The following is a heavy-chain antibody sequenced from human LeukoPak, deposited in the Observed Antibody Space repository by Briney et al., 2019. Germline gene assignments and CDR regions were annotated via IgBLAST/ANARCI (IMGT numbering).Heavy chain of an antibody. CDR1: GFTFNSYV. Sequence: PGGSRRLSCAASGFTFNSYVMSWVRQAPGKGLEWVSAIGGSSGRTYYADSVRGRFTISRDNSKNTVYLQLNSLRGEDTAVYYCAKDLVSGDWYWRGFDSWGQGTLVTVSS. D-gene: IGHD6-19*01. CDR2: IGGSSGRT. V-gene: IGHV3-23*01. CDR3: AKDLVSGDWYWRGFDS. J-gene: IGHJ4*02.